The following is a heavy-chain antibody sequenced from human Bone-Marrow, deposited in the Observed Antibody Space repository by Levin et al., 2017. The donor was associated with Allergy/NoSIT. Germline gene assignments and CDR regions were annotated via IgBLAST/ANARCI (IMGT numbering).Heavy chain of an antibody. CDR1: GFIFNKFS. Sequence: HPGGSLRLSCAASGFIFNKFSMNWVRQSPGKGLEWVARIQYDGRETSFADSVKGRFTISRDNAKNSLSLEMNSLRADDTAVYYCARSKDFSDMDGYYYYFDYWGQGTLVTVSS. D-gene: IGHD3-22*01. V-gene: IGHV3-7*01. J-gene: IGHJ4*02. CDR2: IQYDGRET. CDR3: ARSKDFSDMDGYYYYFDY.